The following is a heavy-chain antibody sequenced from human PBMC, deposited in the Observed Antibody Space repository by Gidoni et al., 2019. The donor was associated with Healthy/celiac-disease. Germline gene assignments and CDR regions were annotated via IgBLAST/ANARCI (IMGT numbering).Heavy chain of an antibody. CDR3: ARANCSGGSCWPNYYYYGMDV. V-gene: IGHV5-51*01. D-gene: IGHD2-15*01. Sequence: EVQLVQSGAEVKKPGESLKISCKGSGYSFTSYWIGCVRQMPGKGLELMGIIYPGDSDTRDSPSFQGQVTISADKSISTAYLQWSSLKASDTAMYYCARANCSGGSCWPNYYYYGMDVWGQGTTVTVS. CDR1: GYSFTSYW. J-gene: IGHJ6*02. CDR2: IYPGDSDT.